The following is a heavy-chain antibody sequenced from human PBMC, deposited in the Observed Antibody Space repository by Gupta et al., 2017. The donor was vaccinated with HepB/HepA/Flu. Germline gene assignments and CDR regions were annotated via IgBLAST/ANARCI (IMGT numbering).Heavy chain of an antibody. CDR2: IIPIFGTA. J-gene: IGHJ6*03. V-gene: IGHV1-69*06. CDR3: ATKAQSSSWYRGYYYMDV. D-gene: IGHD6-13*01. CDR1: GGTFSSYA. Sequence: QVQLVQSGAEVKKPGSSVKVSCKASGGTFSSYAISWVRQAPGQGLEWMGGIIPIFGTANYAQKFQGRVTITADKSTSTAYMELSSLRSEDTAVYYCATKAQSSSWYRGYYYMDVWGKGTTVTVSS.